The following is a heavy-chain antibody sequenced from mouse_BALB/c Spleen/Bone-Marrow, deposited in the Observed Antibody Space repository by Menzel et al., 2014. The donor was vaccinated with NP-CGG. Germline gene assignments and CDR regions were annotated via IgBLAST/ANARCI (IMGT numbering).Heavy chain of an antibody. J-gene: IGHJ4*01. Sequence: QVQLQQLGPGLVQPSQSLSITCTVSGFSLTSFGIHWVRQSPGKGLEWLGVIWSGGSTDYNAAFISRLSISKDNSKSQVFFKMNSLQANDTAIYYCTRNWDDYAMDYWGQGTSVTVSS. D-gene: IGHD4-1*01. CDR1: GFSLTSFG. V-gene: IGHV2-2*02. CDR2: IWSGGST. CDR3: TRNWDDYAMDY.